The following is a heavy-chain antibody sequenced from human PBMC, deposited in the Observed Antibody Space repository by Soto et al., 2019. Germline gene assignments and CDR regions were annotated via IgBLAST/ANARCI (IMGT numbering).Heavy chain of an antibody. CDR1: GFTFSSYN. Sequence: GGSLRLSCIVSGFTFSSYNMNWVRQAPGKGLEWVTYISGSGSTIYYADSVKGRFTISRDNVKNSLYLQMNSLRDEDTAIYYCARSKYIDYWGQGTLVTVSS. J-gene: IGHJ4*02. V-gene: IGHV3-48*02. CDR3: ARSKYIDY. D-gene: IGHD4-4*01. CDR2: ISGSGSTI.